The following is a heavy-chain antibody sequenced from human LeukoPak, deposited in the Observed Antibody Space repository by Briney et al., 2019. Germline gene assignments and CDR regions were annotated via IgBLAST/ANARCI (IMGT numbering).Heavy chain of an antibody. V-gene: IGHV5-51*01. J-gene: IGHJ3*02. CDR3: ASRYCSGGSCYSDDAFDI. CDR1: GYSFTSYW. D-gene: IGHD2-15*01. CDR2: IYPGDSDT. Sequence: GESLKISCKGSGYSFTSYWIGWVRQLPGKGLEWMGIIYPGDSDTRYSPSFQGQVTISADKSISTAYLQWSSLKASDTAMYYCASRYCSGGSCYSDDAFDIWGQGTMVTVSS.